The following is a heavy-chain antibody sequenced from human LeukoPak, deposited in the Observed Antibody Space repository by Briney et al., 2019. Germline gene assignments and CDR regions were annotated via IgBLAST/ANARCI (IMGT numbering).Heavy chain of an antibody. J-gene: IGHJ4*02. D-gene: IGHD3-22*01. V-gene: IGHV3-21*01. CDR3: ARSPSSGYYYERLSFDY. Sequence: GGSLRLSCAACGFIFSSYAMNWVRQAPGKGLEWVSAISSSSSYIYYADSVKGRFTISRDNAKNSLYLQMNSLRAEDTAVYYCARSPSSGYYYERLSFDYWGQGTLVTVSS. CDR2: ISSSSSYI. CDR1: GFIFSSYA.